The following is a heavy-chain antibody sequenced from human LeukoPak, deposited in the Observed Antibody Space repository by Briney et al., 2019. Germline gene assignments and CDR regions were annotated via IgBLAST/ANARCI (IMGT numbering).Heavy chain of an antibody. D-gene: IGHD5/OR15-5a*01. J-gene: IGHJ4*02. Sequence: SETLSLTCTVSGGSIYNYYWSWIRQPAGKGLEWIGRIYTRGSTNYNPSLKSRVTMSVDTSKNQFSLKLSSATAADTAVYYCARRSPLYDGTTYFDYWGQGTLVTVSS. CDR1: GGSIYNYY. V-gene: IGHV4-4*07. CDR3: ARRSPLYDGTTYFDY. CDR2: IYTRGST.